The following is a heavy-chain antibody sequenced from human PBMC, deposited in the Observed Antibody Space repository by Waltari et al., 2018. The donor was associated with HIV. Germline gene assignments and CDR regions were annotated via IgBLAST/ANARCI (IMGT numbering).Heavy chain of an antibody. Sequence: QVQLAQSGAEVKKPGASVKVSCEASGYTFTSYDINWVRQATGQGLEWMGWMNPNSGDTGYAQKFQGRITMTSNTSISTVYMELSSLTSEETAVYYCVRAAIYSRGCFDYWGQGTLVTVSS. CDR1: GYTFTSYD. V-gene: IGHV1-8*01. J-gene: IGHJ4*02. CDR2: MNPNSGDT. D-gene: IGHD6-19*01. CDR3: VRAAIYSRGCFDY.